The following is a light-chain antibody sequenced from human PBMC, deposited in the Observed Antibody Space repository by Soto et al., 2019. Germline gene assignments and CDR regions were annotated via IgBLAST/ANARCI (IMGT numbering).Light chain of an antibody. CDR1: QSVLYSSNNKNY. V-gene: IGKV4-1*01. Sequence: DIVMTQSPDSLAVSLGEWATINCKSSQSVLYSSNNKNYLAWYQQKPGQPPKLLIYWASTRESGVPDRFSGSGSGTDFTLTISSLQAEDVAVYYCQQYYSTLFTFGPGTKVDIK. CDR3: QQYYSTLFT. J-gene: IGKJ3*01. CDR2: WAS.